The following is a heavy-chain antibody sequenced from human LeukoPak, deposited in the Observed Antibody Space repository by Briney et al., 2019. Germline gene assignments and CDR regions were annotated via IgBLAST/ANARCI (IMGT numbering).Heavy chain of an antibody. D-gene: IGHD2-15*01. J-gene: IGHJ6*02. CDR2: ISSSSSYI. CDR3: ARDQYCSGGSCYFYALIDYYYGMDV. CDR1: GFTFSSYS. Sequence: PRGSLRLSCAASGFTFSSYSMNWVRQAPGKGLEWVSSISSSSSYIYYADSVKGRFTISRDNAKNSLYLQMNSLRAEDTAVYYCARDQYCSGGSCYFYALIDYYYGMDVWGQGTTVTVSS. V-gene: IGHV3-21*01.